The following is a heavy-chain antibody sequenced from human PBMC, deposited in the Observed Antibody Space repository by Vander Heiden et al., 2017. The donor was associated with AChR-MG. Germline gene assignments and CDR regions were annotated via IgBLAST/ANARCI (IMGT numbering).Heavy chain of an antibody. CDR2: INPYDSET. Sequence: EVQLVQSGAEVKEPGESLRISCEVSGYDFASYWIAWVRQMSGKGLDWMGIINPYDSETKYSPSFQGQVTISVDKSVGRAYLQWSSLKASDTALYFCARGGRGLTTSIMSFDSWGQGSLVTVSS. CDR3: ARGGRGLTTSIMSFDS. CDR1: GYDFASYW. D-gene: IGHD3-16*01. J-gene: IGHJ4*02. V-gene: IGHV5-51*01.